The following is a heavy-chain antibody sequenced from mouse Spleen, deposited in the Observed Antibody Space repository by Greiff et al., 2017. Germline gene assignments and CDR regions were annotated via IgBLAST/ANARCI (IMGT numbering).Heavy chain of an antibody. D-gene: IGHD4-1*01. Sequence: QVQLQQPGAELVKPGASVKMSCKASGYTFTSYWIHWVKQRPGQGLEWIGVIDPSDSYTSYNQKFKGKATLTVDTSSSTAYMQLSSLTSEDSAVYYCTGTGTYFDYWGQGTTLTVSS. CDR3: TGTGTYFDY. CDR1: GYTFTSYW. V-gene: IGHV1S127*01. J-gene: IGHJ2*01. CDR2: IDPSDSYT.